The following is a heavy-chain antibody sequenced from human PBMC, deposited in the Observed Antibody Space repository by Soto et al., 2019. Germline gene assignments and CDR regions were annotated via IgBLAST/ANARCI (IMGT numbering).Heavy chain of an antibody. CDR2: ISGSGGST. CDR1: GFTFSSYA. D-gene: IGHD4-4*01. Sequence: LRLSCAASGFTFSSYAMSWVRQAPGKGLEWVSAISGSGGSTYYADSVKGRFTISRDNSKNTLYLQMNSLRAEDTAVYYCAKVRLDYSNYYNYWGQGTLVTVSS. CDR3: AKVRLDYSNYYNY. J-gene: IGHJ4*02. V-gene: IGHV3-23*01.